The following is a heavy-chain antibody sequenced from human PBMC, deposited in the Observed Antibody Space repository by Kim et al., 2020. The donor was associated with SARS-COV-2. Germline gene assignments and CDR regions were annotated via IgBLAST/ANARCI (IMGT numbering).Heavy chain of an antibody. V-gene: IGHV3-23*01. CDR3: AKDLIQDSGYDSDVHY. CDR2: ISGSGGST. D-gene: IGHD5-12*01. CDR1: GFTFSSYA. Sequence: GGSLRLSCAASGFTFSSYAMSWVRQAPGKGLEWVSAISGSGGSTYYADSVKGRFTISRDNSKNTLYLQMNSLRAEDTAVYYCAKDLIQDSGYDSDVHYWGQGTLVTVSS. J-gene: IGHJ4*02.